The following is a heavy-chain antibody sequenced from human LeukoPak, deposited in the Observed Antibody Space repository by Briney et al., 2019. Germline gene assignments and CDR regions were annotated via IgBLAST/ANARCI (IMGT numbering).Heavy chain of an antibody. J-gene: IGHJ4*02. D-gene: IGHD7-27*01. CDR3: ASVSGEPDPSFDY. CDR2: INHSGST. Sequence: SETLSLTCAVYGGSLSGYYWSWIRQPPGKGLEWIGEINHSGSTNYNPSLKSRVTISVDTSKNQFSLKLSSVTAADTAVYYCASVSGEPDPSFDYWGQGTLVTVSS. CDR1: GGSLSGYY. V-gene: IGHV4-34*01.